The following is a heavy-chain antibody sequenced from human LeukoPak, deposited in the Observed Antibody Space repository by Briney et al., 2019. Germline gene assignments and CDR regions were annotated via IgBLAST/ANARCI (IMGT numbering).Heavy chain of an antibody. CDR3: AKKTRGCSRGGCYVPEYLYGMEV. V-gene: IGHV3-23*01. CDR1: GFIFTNYA. D-gene: IGHD2-2*01. Sequence: GGSLRLSCEARGFIFTNYAMTWVRQAPGKGLEWVSSVSRSGDGTYYADSMKGRFTISRDQSKNTVYLQMSSLGAVDSATYYCAKKTRGCSRGGCYVPEYLYGMEVWGQGTTV. CDR2: VSRSGDGT. J-gene: IGHJ6*02.